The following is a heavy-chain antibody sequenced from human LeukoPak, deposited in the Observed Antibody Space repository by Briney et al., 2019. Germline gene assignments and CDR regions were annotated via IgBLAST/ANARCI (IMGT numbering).Heavy chain of an antibody. CDR2: IIPISGIA. V-gene: IGHV1-69*04. J-gene: IGHJ4*02. D-gene: IGHD5-18*01. CDR1: GGTFSSYA. Sequence: SVKVSCKASGGTFSSYAISWVRQAPGQGLEWMGRIIPISGIANYAQKFQGRVTITADKSTSTAYMELSSLRSEDTAVYYCARAMDTAMVNGGDYWGQGTLVTVSS. CDR3: ARAMDTAMVNGGDY.